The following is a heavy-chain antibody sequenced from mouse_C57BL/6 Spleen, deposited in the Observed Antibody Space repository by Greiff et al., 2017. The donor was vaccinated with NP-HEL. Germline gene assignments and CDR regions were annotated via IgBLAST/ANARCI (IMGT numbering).Heavy chain of an antibody. V-gene: IGHV1-69*01. CDR3: ARSTTAPRYFDV. CDR1: GYTFTSYW. CDR2: IDPSDSYT. Sequence: VQLQQPGAELVMPGASVKLSCKASGYTFTSYWMHWVKQRPGQGLEWIGEIDPSDSYTNYNQKFKGKSTLTVDKSSCTAYMQLSSLTSEDSAVYYCARSTTAPRYFDVRGTGTTVTVSS. J-gene: IGHJ1*03. D-gene: IGHD1-2*01.